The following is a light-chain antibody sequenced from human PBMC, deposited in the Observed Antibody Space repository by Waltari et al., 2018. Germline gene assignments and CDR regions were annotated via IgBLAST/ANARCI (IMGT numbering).Light chain of an antibody. V-gene: IGLV3-25*03. CDR1: TSPNQY. J-gene: IGLJ3*02. Sequence: SFELTQPPSVSVSPGQTASIPCSGETSPNQYPYWYQQKAGQAPVLVIFKDTERPSGIPERFSGSSSGTVVTLTITGVRTEDEADYYCQSADSITTFEVFGGGTKLTVL. CDR3: QSADSITTFEV. CDR2: KDT.